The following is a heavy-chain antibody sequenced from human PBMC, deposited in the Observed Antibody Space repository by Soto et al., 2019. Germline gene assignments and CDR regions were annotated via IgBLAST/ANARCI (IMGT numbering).Heavy chain of an antibody. J-gene: IGHJ4*02. CDR1: GYTFTNYG. V-gene: IGHV1-18*01. D-gene: IGHD5-12*01. CDR2: ISAYNGNT. CDR3: ATTRRDGYNLGYFDY. Sequence: QVPLVQSGAEVKKPGASVKVSCKASGYTFTNYGINWVRQAPGQGLEWMGWISAYNGNTNYAQKLQGRVTMTTDTSTSTAYMELRSLRSDDTAVYYCATTRRDGYNLGYFDYWGQGTLVTVSS.